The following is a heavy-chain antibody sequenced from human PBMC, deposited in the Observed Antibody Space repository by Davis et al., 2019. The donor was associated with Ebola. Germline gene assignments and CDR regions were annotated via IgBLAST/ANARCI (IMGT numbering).Heavy chain of an antibody. CDR1: GFTFSSYA. CDR2: ISGSGGST. D-gene: IGHD3-3*01. V-gene: IGHV3-23*01. J-gene: IGHJ6*04. Sequence: GESLKISCAASGFTFSSYAMTWVRQAPGKGLEWVSAISGSGGSTSYADSVKGRFTISRDNSKKTLYLQMNSLRAEDTAVYYCAKSGLSFGVVKYHYGMDVWGKGTTVTVSS. CDR3: AKSGLSFGVVKYHYGMDV.